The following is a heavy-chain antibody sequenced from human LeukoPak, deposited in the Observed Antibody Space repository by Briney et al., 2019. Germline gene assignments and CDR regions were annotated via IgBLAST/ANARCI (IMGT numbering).Heavy chain of an antibody. J-gene: IGHJ4*02. CDR3: ARHSYSGTYYGKYYFDF. D-gene: IGHD1-26*01. CDR1: GYSFTSYW. CDR2: IYPGDSDS. Sequence: MSGESLKISCKGSGYSFTSYWIDWVRQMPAKGLEWMGIIYPGDSDSRYSPSFQGQVTISADKSISTAYLQWSSLKASDTAMYYCARHSYSGTYYGKYYFDFWGQGTLVTVSS. V-gene: IGHV5-51*01.